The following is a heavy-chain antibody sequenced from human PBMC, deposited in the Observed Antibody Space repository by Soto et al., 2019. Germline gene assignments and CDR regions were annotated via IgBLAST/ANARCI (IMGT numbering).Heavy chain of an antibody. Sequence: QVQLVQSGAEVKKPGSSVKVSCKASGGTFSSYTISWVRQAPGQGLEWMGRIIPILGIANYAQKFQGRVTITADKSTSTAYMELSSLRSEDTAVYYCAMAERYFDWSFDYWGQGTLVAVSS. CDR2: IIPILGIA. J-gene: IGHJ4*02. V-gene: IGHV1-69*02. CDR1: GGTFSSYT. CDR3: AMAERYFDWSFDY. D-gene: IGHD3-9*01.